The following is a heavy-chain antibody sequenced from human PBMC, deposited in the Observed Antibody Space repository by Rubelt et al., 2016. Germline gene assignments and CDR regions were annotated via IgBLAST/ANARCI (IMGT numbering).Heavy chain of an antibody. J-gene: IGHJ4*02. CDR3: ARDQGSGSYSSDY. CDR2: INAGTTNT. V-gene: IGHV1-3*01. CDR1: GYTFTSYA. D-gene: IGHD1-26*01. Sequence: QVQLVQSGAEVKKPGASVKVSCKASGYTFTSYAVHWVRQAPGQRLEWMGWINAGTTNTKYSQKFQGRLTITRDTSASTAYMELSGLRSEDTAVYYCARDQGSGSYSSDYWGQGTLVTVSS.